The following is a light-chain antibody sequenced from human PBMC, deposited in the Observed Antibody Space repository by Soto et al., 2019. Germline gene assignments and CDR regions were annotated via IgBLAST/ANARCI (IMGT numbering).Light chain of an antibody. J-gene: IGLJ1*01. CDR2: DVS. Sequence: SVLTQPASVSGSPGQSITISCTGTSSDVGGYNYVSWYQQHPGKAPKLMIYDVSYWPSGVSNRFSGSKSGNTASLTISGLQAEDEADYYCSSYTNSSPFVFGTGTKLTVL. CDR1: SSDVGGYNY. CDR3: SSYTNSSPFV. V-gene: IGLV2-14*01.